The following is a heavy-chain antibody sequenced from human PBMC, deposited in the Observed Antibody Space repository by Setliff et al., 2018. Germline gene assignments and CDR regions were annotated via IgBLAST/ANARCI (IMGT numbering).Heavy chain of an antibody. CDR3: ARDRGSNNSPEDFDY. V-gene: IGHV4-4*07. Sequence: PSETLSLTCTVSRGSINSHYWSWIRQPAGKGLEWIGRIFGSGSTNYNPSLKSRVTMSIDTSKNQFFLKVRSVTAADTAVYYCARDRGSNNSPEDFDYWGLGTRGTVSS. J-gene: IGHJ4*02. CDR2: IFGSGST. D-gene: IGHD1-1*01. CDR1: RGSINSHY.